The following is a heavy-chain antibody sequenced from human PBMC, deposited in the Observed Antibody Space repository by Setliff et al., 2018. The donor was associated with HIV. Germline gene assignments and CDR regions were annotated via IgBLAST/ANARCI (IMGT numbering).Heavy chain of an antibody. CDR3: ARHGQYGSGSYYNRPFDY. Sequence: GESLKISCQASGYTFNIYYIAWVRQVPGKGLEWMGIVYPADSDSTYSPSFQGQVTISADTSISTAYLHFSSLKASDTAMYYCARHGQYGSGSYYNRPFDYWGQGTLVTVSS. V-gene: IGHV5-51*01. CDR2: VYPADSDS. D-gene: IGHD3-10*01. J-gene: IGHJ4*02. CDR1: GYTFNIYY.